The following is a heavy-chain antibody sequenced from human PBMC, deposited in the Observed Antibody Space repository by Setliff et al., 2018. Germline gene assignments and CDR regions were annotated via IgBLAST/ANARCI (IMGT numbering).Heavy chain of an antibody. J-gene: IGHJ5*02. Sequence: PSETLSLTCAVYGGSFSGYYWSWIRQPPGKGLEWIGEINHSGSTNYSPSLKSRVTISVDTSKNQFSLKLSFVTAADTAVYYCARGKNGSRQLVVLGWFDPWGQGTLVTVSS. D-gene: IGHD3-22*01. CDR3: ARGKNGSRQLVVLGWFDP. CDR1: GGSFSGYY. V-gene: IGHV4-34*01. CDR2: INHSGST.